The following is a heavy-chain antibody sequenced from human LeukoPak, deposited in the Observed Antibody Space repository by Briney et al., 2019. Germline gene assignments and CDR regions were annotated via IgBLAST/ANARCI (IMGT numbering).Heavy chain of an antibody. CDR1: GFTFSSCS. CDR2: ISSSSSTI. J-gene: IGHJ5*02. CDR3: ARIGTTLDP. Sequence: QAGGSLRLSCAASGFTFSSCSMYWVRQAPGKGLEWVSYISSSSSTIYYADSVKGRFTISRDNAKNSLYLQMNSLRAEDTAVYYCARIGTTLDPWGQGTLVTVSS. V-gene: IGHV3-48*01. D-gene: IGHD1-7*01.